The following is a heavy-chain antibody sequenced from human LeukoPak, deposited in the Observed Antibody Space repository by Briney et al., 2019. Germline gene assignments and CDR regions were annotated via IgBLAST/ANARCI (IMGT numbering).Heavy chain of an antibody. J-gene: IGHJ4*02. Sequence: EILSLTCAVYGESFSGYYWSWIRHPPGKGLEWIGEINHSGSTNYNPSLKSRVTISGDTSKNQFSLKLSSVTAADTAVYYCARGTAPVLRYFDWLLPYFDYWGQGTLVTVSS. CDR2: INHSGST. D-gene: IGHD3-9*01. CDR3: ARGTAPVLRYFDWLLPYFDY. V-gene: IGHV4-34*01. CDR1: GESFSGYY.